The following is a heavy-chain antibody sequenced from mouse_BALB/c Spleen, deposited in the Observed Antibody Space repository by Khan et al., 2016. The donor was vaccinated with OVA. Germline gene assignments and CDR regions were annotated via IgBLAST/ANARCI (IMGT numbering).Heavy chain of an antibody. V-gene: IGHV5-17*02. CDR3: ARSGGNFHWYFDV. J-gene: IGHJ1*01. Sequence: DVQLVESGGGLVQPGGSRTLSCAVSGFTFSSFGMHWVRQAPKQGLEWVAYMSSGSSTIYYVDTVKGRFTISRDTPKNTLFLQMTSLRSEDTAMYYCARSGGNFHWYFDVWGEGTSVTVSS. CDR2: MSSGSSTI. CDR1: GFTFSSFG. D-gene: IGHD2-1*01.